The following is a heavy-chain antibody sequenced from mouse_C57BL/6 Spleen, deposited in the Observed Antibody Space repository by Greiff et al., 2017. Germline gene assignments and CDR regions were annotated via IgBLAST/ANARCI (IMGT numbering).Heavy chain of an antibody. CDR1: GYTFTDYY. J-gene: IGHJ3*01. CDR2: INPNNGGT. CDR3: AQGRAD. D-gene: IGHD3-3*01. Sequence: EVQLQQSGPELVKPGASVKISCKASGYTFTDYYMNWVKQSHGKSLEWIGDINPNNGGTSYNQKFKGKATLTVDKSSSTAYMELRSLTSEDSAVYYCAQGRADSSQGTLVTVSA. V-gene: IGHV1-26*01.